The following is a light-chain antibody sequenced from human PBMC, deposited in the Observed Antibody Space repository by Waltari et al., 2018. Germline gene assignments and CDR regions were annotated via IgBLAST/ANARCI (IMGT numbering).Light chain of an antibody. Sequence: EIVLTQSPATLSFSPGERATLSCSARQRISSFLASYQQNPRQAPRLLIFDGSNRATGIPARFSGSGSGTDFTLTISSLEPEDFAVYFCQQRGRSFGQGTKLEI. CDR1: QRISSF. CDR2: DGS. CDR3: QQRGRS. J-gene: IGKJ2*01. V-gene: IGKV3-11*01.